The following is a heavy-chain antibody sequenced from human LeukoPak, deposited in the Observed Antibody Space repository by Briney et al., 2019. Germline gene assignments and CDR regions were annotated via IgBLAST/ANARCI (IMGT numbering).Heavy chain of an antibody. Sequence: SVKVSCEASGGTFSSYTISWVRQAPGQGLEWMGRIIPILGIANYAQKFQGRVTITADKSTSTAYMELSSLRSEDTAVYYCAANLYDFWSGYYGRFDYWGQGTLVTVSS. CDR2: IIPILGIA. D-gene: IGHD3-3*01. J-gene: IGHJ4*02. CDR3: AANLYDFWSGYYGRFDY. V-gene: IGHV1-69*02. CDR1: GGTFSSYT.